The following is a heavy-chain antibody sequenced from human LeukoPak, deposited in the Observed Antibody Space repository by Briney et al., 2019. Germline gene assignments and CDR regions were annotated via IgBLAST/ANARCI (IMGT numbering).Heavy chain of an antibody. J-gene: IGHJ4*02. D-gene: IGHD3-22*01. CDR1: GFTFSNHA. CDR3: ARDGFDYYDSSGYYYFNY. V-gene: IGHV3-23*01. CDR2: ISGGGVAI. Sequence: GGSLRLSCAASGFTFSNHAMSWVRQAPGKGLRWVSAISGGGVAIYYADSVKGRFTISRDNSKNTLYLQMNSLRAEDTAVYYCARDGFDYYDSSGYYYFNYWGQGTLVTVSS.